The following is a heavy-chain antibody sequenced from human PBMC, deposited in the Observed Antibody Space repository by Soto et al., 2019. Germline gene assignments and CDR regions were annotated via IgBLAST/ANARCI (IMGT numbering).Heavy chain of an antibody. CDR2: FDPEDGET. CDR3: ATLTAWNYYDSSGYYIEY. D-gene: IGHD3-22*01. V-gene: IGHV1-24*01. J-gene: IGHJ4*02. Sequence: ASVKVSCKVSGYTLTELSMHWVRQAPGKGLEWMGGFDPEDGETIYAQKFQGRVTMTEDTSTDTAYMELSSLRSEDTAVYYCATLTAWNYYDSSGYYIEYWGKGTLVTVS. CDR1: GYTLTELS.